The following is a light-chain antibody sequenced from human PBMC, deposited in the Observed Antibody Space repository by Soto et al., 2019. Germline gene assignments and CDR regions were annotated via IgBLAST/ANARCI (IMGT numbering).Light chain of an antibody. J-gene: IGLJ3*02. CDR2: DVN. CDR1: SSDVGGYNY. CDR3: SSYTRSSTLV. Sequence: QSALTQPASVSGSPGQSITISCTGTSSDVGGYNYVSWYQQHPGKAPKLMIYDVNNRTSGVSNRFSASKSGNTASLTISGLQAEDEADYYCSSYTRSSTLVFGGGAKLTVL. V-gene: IGLV2-14*03.